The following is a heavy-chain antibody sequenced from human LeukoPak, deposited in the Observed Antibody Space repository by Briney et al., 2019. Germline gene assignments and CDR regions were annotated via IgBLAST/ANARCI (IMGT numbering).Heavy chain of an antibody. V-gene: IGHV4-59*01. Sequence: PSETLSLTCTVSGGSMSGYYWTWIRQSPGKGLGWIGYIHYTGSTDSNPSLKSRVTISIDTSKNQSSLRLNSVTAADTAVYYCTRGRWELPVWGQGTLVTVSS. J-gene: IGHJ4*02. D-gene: IGHD1-26*01. CDR3: TRGRWELPV. CDR1: GGSMSGYY. CDR2: IHYTGST.